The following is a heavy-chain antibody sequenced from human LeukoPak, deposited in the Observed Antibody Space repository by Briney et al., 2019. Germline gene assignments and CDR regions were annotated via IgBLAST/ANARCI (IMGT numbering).Heavy chain of an antibody. Sequence: GGSLRLSCAASGFTFSDYYMSWIRQAPGKGLEWVSYISSSGSTIYYADSVKGRFTISRDNAKNSLYLQMNSLRAEDTAVYYCASASHSSSWGDAFDIWGQGTMVTVSS. J-gene: IGHJ3*02. V-gene: IGHV3-11*01. CDR3: ASASHSSSWGDAFDI. D-gene: IGHD6-13*01. CDR2: ISSSGSTI. CDR1: GFTFSDYY.